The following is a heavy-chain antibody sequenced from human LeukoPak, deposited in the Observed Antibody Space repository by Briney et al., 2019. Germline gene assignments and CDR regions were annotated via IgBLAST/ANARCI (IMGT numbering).Heavy chain of an antibody. J-gene: IGHJ6*04. V-gene: IGHV3-48*03. CDR2: ISSSGSTI. CDR1: GFTFSSYE. D-gene: IGHD2-21*02. Sequence: LAGGSLRLSCAASGFTFSSYEMNWVRQAPGKGLEWVSYISSSGSTIYYADSVKGRFTISRDNAKNSLYLQMNSLRAEDTAVYYCARDEGDRAGWDYYYYGMDVWGKGTTVTVSS. CDR3: ARDEGDRAGWDYYYYGMDV.